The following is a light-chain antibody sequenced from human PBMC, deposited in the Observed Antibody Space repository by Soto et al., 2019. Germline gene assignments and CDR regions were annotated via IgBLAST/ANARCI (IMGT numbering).Light chain of an antibody. CDR1: QSVSSN. CDR3: QQYNNWPLT. V-gene: IGKV3-15*01. J-gene: IGKJ1*01. Sequence: EIVMTQSPATLSVSPGERATLSCRASQSVSSNLAWYQQKPGQAPRLLIYGASTRATGIPARFSGSGSGTELTLTISSLQSEDFAVYHCQQYNNWPLTFGQGTKLEIK. CDR2: GAS.